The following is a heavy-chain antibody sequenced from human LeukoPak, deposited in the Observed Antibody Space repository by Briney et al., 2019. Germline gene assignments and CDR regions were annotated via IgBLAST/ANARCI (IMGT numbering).Heavy chain of an antibody. D-gene: IGHD3-16*02. J-gene: IGHJ4*02. CDR2: IYTSGST. V-gene: IGHV4-4*07. Sequence: SETLSLTCTVSGGSISSYYWSWIRQPAGKGLEWIGRIYTSGSTNYNPSLKSRVTMSVDTSKNQFSLKLSSVTAADTAVYYCARGKSWITFGGVIVIGFDYWGQGTLVSVSS. CDR3: ARGKSWITFGGVIVIGFDY. CDR1: GGSISSYY.